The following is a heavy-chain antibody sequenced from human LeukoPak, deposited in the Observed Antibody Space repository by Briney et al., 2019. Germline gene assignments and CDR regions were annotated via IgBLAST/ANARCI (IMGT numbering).Heavy chain of an antibody. D-gene: IGHD3-3*01. CDR3: ARTSGFRFLEWLSGFDY. V-gene: IGHV3-48*01. CDR2: ISGGGSTI. Sequence: GGSLRLSCAASGFTFSSYTMNWVRQAPGKGLEWISYISGGGSTIYHADSVKGRFTISRDSAKNSLFLQMNSLRADDTAVYYCARTSGFRFLEWLSGFDYWGQGALVTVSS. CDR1: GFTFSSYT. J-gene: IGHJ4*02.